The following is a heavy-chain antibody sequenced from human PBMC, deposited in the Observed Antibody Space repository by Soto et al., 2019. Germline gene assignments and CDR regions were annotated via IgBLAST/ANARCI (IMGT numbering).Heavy chain of an antibody. CDR2: IYYSGST. CDR1: GGSISSGGYY. J-gene: IGHJ4*02. D-gene: IGHD3-16*02. CDR3: ARGPHMITFGGVIVADMIFDY. Sequence: SETLSLTCTVSGGSISSGGYYWSWIRQHPGKGLEWIGYIYYSGSTYYNPSLKSRVTISVDTSKNQFSLKLSSVTAADTAVYYCARGPHMITFGGVIVADMIFDYWGQGTLVTVSS. V-gene: IGHV4-31*03.